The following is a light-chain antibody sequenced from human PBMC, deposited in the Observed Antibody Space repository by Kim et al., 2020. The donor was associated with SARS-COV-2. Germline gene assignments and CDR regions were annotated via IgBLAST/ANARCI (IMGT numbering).Light chain of an antibody. J-gene: IGLJ3*02. V-gene: IGLV2-23*01. CDR1: RGYAGNYEF. Sequence: TLTTSCTGTRGYAGNYEFVAWSHQHPGKDPKRIIYGYSKLPSGISSRCSGYKSGKSGAVTSCGLQAEDEANYYCGSYAGSNDLVFGGGTQLTVL. CDR2: GYS. CDR3: GSYAGSNDLV.